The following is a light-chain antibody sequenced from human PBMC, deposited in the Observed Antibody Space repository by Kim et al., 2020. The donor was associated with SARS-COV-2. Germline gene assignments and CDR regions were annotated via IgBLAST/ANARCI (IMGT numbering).Light chain of an antibody. CDR1: QSVSSY. CDR3: QQRSNWPT. V-gene: IGKV3-11*01. J-gene: IGKJ1*01. CDR2: DAS. Sequence: SLSPGERATLSCRASQSVSSYLAWYQQKPGQAPRLLIYDASNRATGIPARFSGSGSGTDFTLTISSLEPEDFAVYYCQQRSNWPTFGQGTKVEIK.